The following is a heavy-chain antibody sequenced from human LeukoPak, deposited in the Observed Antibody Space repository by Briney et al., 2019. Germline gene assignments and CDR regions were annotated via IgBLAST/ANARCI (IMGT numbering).Heavy chain of an antibody. Sequence: SETLSLTCTVSVGSISHYYWSWIRQPAGKGLQCVGRIHSSGNTDLHPSLRSRVTMPVHTSNNQSSLNLTSVTAADTAVYYCARGPVYGPGTITGMDVWGTETTVTVSS. V-gene: IGHV4-4*07. D-gene: IGHD1-20*01. J-gene: IGHJ6*04. CDR3: ARGPVYGPGTITGMDV. CDR2: IHSSGNT. CDR1: VGSISHYY.